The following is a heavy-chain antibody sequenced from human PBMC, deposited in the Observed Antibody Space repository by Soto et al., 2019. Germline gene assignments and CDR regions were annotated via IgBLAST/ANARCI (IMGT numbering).Heavy chain of an antibody. D-gene: IGHD4-17*01. CDR2: ISAHNGNP. V-gene: IGHV1-18*01. CDR3: ARGRYGDY. CDR1: GYIFTSYG. Sequence: QAQLVQSGPEVKKPGASVKVSCKGSGYIFTSYGIAWVRQAPGQGLEWMGWISAHNGNPEYAQKFQGRVTVTRDTSTRTAYLDLRSLRSDDTALYYCARGRYGDYWGQGALVTVSS. J-gene: IGHJ4*02.